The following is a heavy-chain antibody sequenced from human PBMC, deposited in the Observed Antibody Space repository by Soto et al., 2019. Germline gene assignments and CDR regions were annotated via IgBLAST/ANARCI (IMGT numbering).Heavy chain of an antibody. D-gene: IGHD3-16*01. V-gene: IGHV3-48*01. J-gene: IGHJ4*02. CDR1: GFRFSDYS. CDR3: ARDGIGSVAFWGYLDY. Sequence: GGSLRLSCAASGFRFSDYSMNWVRQAPGRGLEWVSYISSSSFTIHYADAVMGRFTISRDNSKNMLYLEMNSLRVEDTALYYCARDGIGSVAFWGYLDYWGQGTLVTVLL. CDR2: ISSSSFTI.